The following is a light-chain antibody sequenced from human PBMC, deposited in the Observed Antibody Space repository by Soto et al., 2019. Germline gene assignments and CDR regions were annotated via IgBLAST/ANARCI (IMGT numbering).Light chain of an antibody. CDR2: GAS. J-gene: IGKJ4*01. CDR3: RPVNTLLLLS. Sequence: AAVSVKKRERATLSCRASQSVSSNLAWYQQKPGQAPRLLIFGASTRATGIPVRFSGSGSGTEFTLTISSLQSEDFAICYCRPVNTLLLLSSCGG. V-gene: IGKV3-15*01. CDR1: QSVSSN.